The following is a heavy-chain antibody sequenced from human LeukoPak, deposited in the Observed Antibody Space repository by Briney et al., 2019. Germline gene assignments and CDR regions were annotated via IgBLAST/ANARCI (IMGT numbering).Heavy chain of an antibody. V-gene: IGHV1-8*01. CDR3: ARLHYDFWSGPNWFDP. CDR1: GYTFTSYD. J-gene: IGHJ5*02. Sequence: ASVKVSCKASGYTFTSYDINWVRQATGQGLEWMGWMNPNSGNTGYAQKFQGRVTMTRNTSISTGYMELSSLRSEDTAVYYCARLHYDFWSGPNWFDPWGQGTLVTVSS. CDR2: MNPNSGNT. D-gene: IGHD3-3*01.